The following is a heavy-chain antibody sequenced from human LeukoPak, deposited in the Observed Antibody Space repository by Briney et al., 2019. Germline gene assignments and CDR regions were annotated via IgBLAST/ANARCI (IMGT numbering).Heavy chain of an antibody. D-gene: IGHD3-10*01. Sequence: SVKVSCKASGGTFSSYAISWVRQAPGQGLEWMGRIIPILAIANYAQKFQGRVTITADKSTSTAYMELSSLRSEDTAVYYCARPLLWFGELFENYGMDVWGQGTTVTVSS. CDR3: ARPLLWFGELFENYGMDV. CDR1: GGTFSSYA. CDR2: IIPILAIA. J-gene: IGHJ6*02. V-gene: IGHV1-69*04.